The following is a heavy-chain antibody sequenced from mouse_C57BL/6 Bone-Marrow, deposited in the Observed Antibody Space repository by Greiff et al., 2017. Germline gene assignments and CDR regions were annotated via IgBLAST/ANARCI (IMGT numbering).Heavy chain of an antibody. V-gene: IGHV7-3*01. CDR2: IRNKANGYTT. D-gene: IGHD1-1*02. Sequence: EVHLVESGGGLVQPGGSLSLSCAASGFTFTDYYMSWVRQPPGKALEWLGFIRNKANGYTTEYSASVKGRFTISRDNSQSILYLQMNALRAEDSATYYCARWGGRYFDYWGQGTTLTVSS. J-gene: IGHJ2*01. CDR3: ARWGGRYFDY. CDR1: GFTFTDYY.